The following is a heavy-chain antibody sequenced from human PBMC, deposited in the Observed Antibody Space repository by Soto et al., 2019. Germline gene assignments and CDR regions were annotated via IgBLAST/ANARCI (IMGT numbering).Heavy chain of an antibody. CDR2: IIPILGET. Sequence: QVQLVQSGAEVKKPGSSVRVSCKASGTIFSSYTISWVRQAPGQGLEWMGRIIPILGETNSAQKFQGRVTLTADKSTNTAYMELNSLRLEDTALYYCARGLGGRMDDWAQGTTFTVSS. D-gene: IGHD3-16*01. J-gene: IGHJ6*02. CDR1: GTIFSSYT. CDR3: ARGLGGRMDD. V-gene: IGHV1-69*08.